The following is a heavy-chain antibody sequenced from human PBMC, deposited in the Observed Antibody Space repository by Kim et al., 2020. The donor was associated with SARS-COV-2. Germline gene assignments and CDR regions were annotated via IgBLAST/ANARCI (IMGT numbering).Heavy chain of an antibody. Sequence: NYNPSLKSRVTISVDPSKNQFSRKLSSVTAADTAVYYCARDSSGYYEIDYWGQGTLVTVSS. CDR3: ARDSSGYYEIDY. V-gene: IGHV4-59*01. J-gene: IGHJ4*02. D-gene: IGHD3-22*01.